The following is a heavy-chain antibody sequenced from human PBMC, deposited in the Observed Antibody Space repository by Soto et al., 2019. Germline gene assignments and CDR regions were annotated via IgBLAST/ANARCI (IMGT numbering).Heavy chain of an antibody. D-gene: IGHD2-15*01. CDR3: ARRSGYCSGGRRYSDDAFDF. Sequence: ESLQISCKTSGYSFTTCWIAWALQMPGKGLERMGMFHPGDSGTRYGPSFQGQVTISADKSISTAYLQWSSLRASDTAMYYCARRSGYCSGGRRYSDDAFDFWGTGPILTGSS. V-gene: IGHV5-51*01. CDR1: GYSFTTCW. CDR2: FHPGDSGT. J-gene: IGHJ3*01.